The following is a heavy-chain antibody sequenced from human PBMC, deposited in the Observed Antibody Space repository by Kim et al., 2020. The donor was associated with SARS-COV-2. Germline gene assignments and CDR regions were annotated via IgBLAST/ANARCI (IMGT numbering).Heavy chain of an antibody. V-gene: IGHV5-10-1*01. Sequence: GESLKISCQGSGYSFTSYWLSWVRQMPGKGLEWMGRIDPSDSYTDYSPSFQGHVTISADKSFNTAYLQWSSLKASDTAMYYCARQPPRYGSGSFFVPNWFDPWGQGTLVTVSS. D-gene: IGHD3-10*01. CDR1: GYSFTSYW. CDR3: ARQPPRYGSGSFFVPNWFDP. CDR2: IDPSDSYT. J-gene: IGHJ5*02.